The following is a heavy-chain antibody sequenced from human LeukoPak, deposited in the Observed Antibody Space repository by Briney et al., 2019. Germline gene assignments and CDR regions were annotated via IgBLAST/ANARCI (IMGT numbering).Heavy chain of an antibody. V-gene: IGHV3-23*01. D-gene: IGHD3-3*01. Sequence: PGGSLRLSCAASGFTFSNFAMNWVRQAPGKGLEWVSGISVSGDTTYYADSVKGRFTISRDNSKNTLHLQMNSLTAEDTAVYYCAKGIVLEWLPNDAFDIWGQGTMVTVSS. CDR1: GFTFSNFA. CDR2: ISVSGDTT. J-gene: IGHJ3*02. CDR3: AKGIVLEWLPNDAFDI.